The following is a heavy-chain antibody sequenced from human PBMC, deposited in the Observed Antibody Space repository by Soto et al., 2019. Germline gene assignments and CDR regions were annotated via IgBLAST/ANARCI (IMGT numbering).Heavy chain of an antibody. J-gene: IGHJ5*02. CDR3: ARGKYSGSYYDWFDP. D-gene: IGHD1-26*01. V-gene: IGHV4-59*01. Sequence: WETLSLTCTVSGGSISTYYWSWIRQPPGKGLEWIGYIYYSGTTNYNPSLKSRVTISVDTSKNQFSLKLSSVTAADTAVYYCARGKYSGSYYDWFDPWGQGTLVTVS. CDR2: IYYSGTT. CDR1: GGSISTYY.